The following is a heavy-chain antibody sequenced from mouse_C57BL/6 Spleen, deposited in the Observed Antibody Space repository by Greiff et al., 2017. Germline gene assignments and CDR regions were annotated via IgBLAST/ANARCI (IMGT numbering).Heavy chain of an antibody. CDR2: IDPSDSET. CDR1: GYTFTSYW. D-gene: IGHD2-1*01. CDR3: ARGAGNYGGYYFDY. Sequence: VQLQQPGAELVRPGSSVKLSCKASGYTFTSYWMHWVKQRPIQGLEWIGNIDPSDSETHYNQKFKDKATLTVDKSSSTAYMQLSSLTSEDSAVYYCARGAGNYGGYYFDYWGQGTTLTVSS. J-gene: IGHJ2*01. V-gene: IGHV1-52*01.